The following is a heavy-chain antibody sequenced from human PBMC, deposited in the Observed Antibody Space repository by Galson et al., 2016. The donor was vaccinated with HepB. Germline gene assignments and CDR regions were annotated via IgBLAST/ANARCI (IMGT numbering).Heavy chain of an antibody. Sequence: SETLSLTCTVSGDSINSIYYYWGWIRQPPGKGLQWIGSIFYSGITYYNPSLRSRVIISVDTSKNQFSLRLTSVSAADTAVYYCARDRRGGSDNGWYEDPWGQGTLVTVAS. CDR2: IFYSGIT. J-gene: IGHJ5*02. CDR1: GDSINSIYYY. D-gene: IGHD6-19*01. V-gene: IGHV4-39*07. CDR3: ARDRRGGSDNGWYEDP.